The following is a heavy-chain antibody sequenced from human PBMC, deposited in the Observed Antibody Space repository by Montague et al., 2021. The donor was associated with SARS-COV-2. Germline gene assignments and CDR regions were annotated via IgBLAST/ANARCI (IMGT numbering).Heavy chain of an antibody. Sequence: SETLYLTCTVSGGSISDHYWSWIRQPPGKGLEWLAYIYYSGGINSNASLKSRVTMSVDTSKNQFSLKLTSVTAADTAVYYRARDVFVRRAVNWFDPWGQGTLVTVAS. D-gene: IGHD3-10*01. V-gene: IGHV4-59*11. CDR1: GGSISDHY. CDR3: ARDVFVRRAVNWFDP. J-gene: IGHJ5*02. CDR2: IYYSGGI.